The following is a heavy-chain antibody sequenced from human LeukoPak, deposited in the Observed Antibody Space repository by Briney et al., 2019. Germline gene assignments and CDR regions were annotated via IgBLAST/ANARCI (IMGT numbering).Heavy chain of an antibody. CDR3: ARVGPQTSAFDI. CDR1: GGSLNSYV. Sequence: SDTLSLTCTVSGGSLNSYVWSWIRQPPGKGLEWIGFVYYSGAAYYNPSLKSRVTISVDTSNNQFSLKVSSVTAADTAVYYCARVGPQTSAFDIWGQGTMVTVSS. J-gene: IGHJ3*02. D-gene: IGHD1-1*01. CDR2: VYYSGAA. V-gene: IGHV4-59*07.